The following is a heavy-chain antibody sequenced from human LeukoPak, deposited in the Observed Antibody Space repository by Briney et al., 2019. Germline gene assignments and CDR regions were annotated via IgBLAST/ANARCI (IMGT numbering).Heavy chain of an antibody. CDR1: GYSISSGYW. Sequence: SETLSLTCTVSGYSISSGYWWGWIRQPPGKGLEWIGSIYYSGTTYSNPSLKRRVTISVDTSKNQFSLKLTSMTAADTAMYYCARGGLGDSSGYDYWGQGTLVTVSS. D-gene: IGHD3-22*01. CDR3: ARGGLGDSSGYDY. J-gene: IGHJ4*02. V-gene: IGHV4-38-2*02. CDR2: IYYSGTT.